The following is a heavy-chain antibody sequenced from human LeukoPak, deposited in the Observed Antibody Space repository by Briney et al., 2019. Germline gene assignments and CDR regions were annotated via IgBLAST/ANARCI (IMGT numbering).Heavy chain of an antibody. V-gene: IGHV3-30*18. D-gene: IGHD6-19*01. J-gene: IGHJ2*01. CDR2: ISYDGSNK. CDR1: GFTSSSYG. CDR3: AKQGSGWYSPYWYFDL. Sequence: GGSLRLSCAASGFTSSSYGMHWVRQAPGKGLEWVAVISYDGSNKYYADSVKGRFTISRDNSKNTLYLQMNSLRAEDTAVYYCAKQGSGWYSPYWYFDLWGRGTLVTVSS.